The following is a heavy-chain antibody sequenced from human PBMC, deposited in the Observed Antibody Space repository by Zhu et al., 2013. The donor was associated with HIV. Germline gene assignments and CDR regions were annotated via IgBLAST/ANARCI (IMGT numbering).Heavy chain of an antibody. CDR1: GYTFTGYY. CDR2: INPNSGGT. D-gene: IGHD6-19*01. CDR3: ARGLYSSGWYSRIFDY. V-gene: IGHV1-2*02. Sequence: QVQLVQSGAEVKKPGASVKVSCKASGYTFTGYYMHWVRQAPGQGLEWMGWINPNSGGTNYAQKFQGRVTMTRDTSISTAYMELSRLRSDDTAVYYCARGLYSSGWYSRIFDYWGQGTLVTVSS. J-gene: IGHJ4*02.